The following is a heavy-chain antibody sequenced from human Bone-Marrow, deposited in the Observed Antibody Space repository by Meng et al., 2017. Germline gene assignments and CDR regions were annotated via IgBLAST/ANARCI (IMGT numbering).Heavy chain of an antibody. CDR2: IKQDGSEK. D-gene: IGHD6-19*01. V-gene: IGHV3-7*01. CDR3: AREYSSGWPLFDY. J-gene: IGHJ4*01. Sequence: GESLKISCAASGFTFSSYWMSWVRQAPGKGLEWVANIKQDGSEKYYVDSVKGRFTISRDNAKNSLYLQMNSLRAEDTAVYYCAREYSSGWPLFDYWGHGTLVTVSS. CDR1: GFTFSSYW.